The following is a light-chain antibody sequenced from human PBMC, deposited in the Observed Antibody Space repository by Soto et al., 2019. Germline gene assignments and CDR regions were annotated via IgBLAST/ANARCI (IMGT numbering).Light chain of an antibody. CDR1: HSVNSH. V-gene: IGKV3-15*01. CDR3: QQYKNWPL. Sequence: MIMTQPPATLSGSPGEKLNLCCRTSHSVNSHVAWYQQTPGQAPRLLLYGASTRATGIPVRFSGSGFGTEFTLIISSLQSEDFAVYYCQQYKNWPLFAQGTRLAI. CDR2: GAS. J-gene: IGKJ5*01.